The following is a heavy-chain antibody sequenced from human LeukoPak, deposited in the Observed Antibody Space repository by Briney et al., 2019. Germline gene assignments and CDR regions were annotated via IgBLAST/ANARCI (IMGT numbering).Heavy chain of an antibody. CDR2: IIPILGIA. J-gene: IGHJ5*02. Sequence: SVKVSCKASGGTFSSYDISWVRQAPGQGLEGMGRIIPILGIANYAQKFQGRVTITADKSTSTAYMELSSLRSEDTAVYYCARDIVATENWFDPWGQGTLVTVSS. CDR1: GGTFSSYD. V-gene: IGHV1-69*04. D-gene: IGHD5-12*01. CDR3: ARDIVATENWFDP.